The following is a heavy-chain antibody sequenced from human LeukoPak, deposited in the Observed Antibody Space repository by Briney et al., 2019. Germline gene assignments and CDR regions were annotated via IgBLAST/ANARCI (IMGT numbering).Heavy chain of an antibody. V-gene: IGHV4-39*02. CDR3: ARDYGDYGNWFDP. D-gene: IGHD4-17*01. Sequence: SETLSLTCTVSGGSISSSSSYWGWIRQPPGKGLEWIGSIYYSGSTYYNPSLKSRVTISVDTSKNQFSLKLSSVTAADTAVYYCARDYGDYGNWFDPWGQGTLVTVSS. CDR2: IYYSGST. CDR1: GGSISSSSSY. J-gene: IGHJ5*02.